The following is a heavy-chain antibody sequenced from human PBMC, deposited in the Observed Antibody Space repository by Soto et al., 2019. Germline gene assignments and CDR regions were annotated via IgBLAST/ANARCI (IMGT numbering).Heavy chain of an antibody. Sequence: SETLSLTCTVSGGSISSGDYYWSWIRQPPGKGLEWIGYIYYSGSTYYNPSLKSRVTISVDTSKNQFSLKLSSVTAADTAVYYCAREDGYNPLGLLIRWGQGTLVTVSS. J-gene: IGHJ4*02. CDR1: GGSISSGDYY. CDR3: AREDGYNPLGLLIR. CDR2: IYYSGST. D-gene: IGHD5-12*01. V-gene: IGHV4-30-4*01.